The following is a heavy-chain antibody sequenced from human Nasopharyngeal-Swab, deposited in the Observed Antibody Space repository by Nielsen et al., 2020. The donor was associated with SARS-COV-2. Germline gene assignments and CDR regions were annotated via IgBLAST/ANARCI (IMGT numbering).Heavy chain of an antibody. CDR2: IRSKTYGGAP. V-gene: IGHV3-49*01. Sequence: GESPKISCRTSGFTFGDYAMSWFRQAPGKGLEWVGFIRSKTYGGAPEYAASVKGRFTISRDGAESIAYLQMNSLETEDTGVYYCARSVGSFYGQGAFDIWGQGTMVTVSS. CDR1: GFTFGDYA. CDR3: ARSVGSFYGQGAFDI. J-gene: IGHJ3*02. D-gene: IGHD1-26*01.